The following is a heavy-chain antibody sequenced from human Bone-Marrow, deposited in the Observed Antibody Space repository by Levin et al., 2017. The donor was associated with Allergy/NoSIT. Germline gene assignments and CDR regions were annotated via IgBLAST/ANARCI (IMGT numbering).Heavy chain of an antibody. D-gene: IGHD2-21*01. CDR2: ISGYNGNT. Sequence: GESLKISCKASGYTFTTYGISWVRQAPGQGLEWMGWISGYNGNTLYPQKFQGRVTMTTDTSTSTAYMELRSLRSDDTALYYCARDPDCVTRTCPEGSWFDPWGQGTLVTVSS. V-gene: IGHV1-18*01. J-gene: IGHJ5*02. CDR3: ARDPDCVTRTCPEGSWFDP. CDR1: GYTFTTYG.